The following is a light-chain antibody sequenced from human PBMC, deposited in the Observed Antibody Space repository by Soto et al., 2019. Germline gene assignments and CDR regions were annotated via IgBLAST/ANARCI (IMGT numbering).Light chain of an antibody. Sequence: QSALTQPPSASGSPGQSVTISCTGTSSDVGGYNYVSWYQQHPGKAPKLMIYEVTKRPSGVPDRFSGSKPGNTASLTVSGLQAEDEADYYCSSYAGSNNLKVFGTGTKVTVL. CDR1: SSDVGGYNY. CDR3: SSYAGSNNLKV. CDR2: EVT. V-gene: IGLV2-8*01. J-gene: IGLJ1*01.